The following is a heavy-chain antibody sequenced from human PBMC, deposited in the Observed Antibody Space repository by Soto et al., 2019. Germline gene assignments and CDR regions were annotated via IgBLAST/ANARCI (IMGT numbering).Heavy chain of an antibody. CDR2: IFWRSGGT. J-gene: IGHJ6*02. V-gene: IGHV3-9*01. CDR1: GSNLDEHA. CDR3: VKDITAGGADV. D-gene: IGHD2-8*02. Sequence: SLRLSCVVSGSNLDEHAMHWVRQAPGKGLEWVSGIFWRSGGTGYADSVKGRFTVSRDNAKNSLYLQMNSLRIEDTALYYCVKDITAGGADVWGQGTTVTVSS.